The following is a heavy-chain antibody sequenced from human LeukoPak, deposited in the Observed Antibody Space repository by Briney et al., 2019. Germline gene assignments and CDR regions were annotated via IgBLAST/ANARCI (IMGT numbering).Heavy chain of an antibody. Sequence: GGSLRLSCAASGFTFSSYSVNWVRQAPGKGLEWVSSISSSSSYIYYADSVKGRFTISRDNAKNPLYLQMNSLRAEDTAVYYCASAYYDYVWGSYRYTFDYWGQGTLVTVSS. J-gene: IGHJ4*02. CDR2: ISSSSSYI. CDR1: GFTFSSYS. D-gene: IGHD3-16*02. V-gene: IGHV3-21*01. CDR3: ASAYYDYVWGSYRYTFDY.